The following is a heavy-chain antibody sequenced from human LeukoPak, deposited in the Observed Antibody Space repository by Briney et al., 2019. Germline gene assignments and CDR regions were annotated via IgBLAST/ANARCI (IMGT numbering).Heavy chain of an antibody. Sequence: GASVKVSCKASGYTFTGYYMHWVRQAPGQGLEWMGWINPNSGGTNYAQKFQGRVTMTRDTSISTAYMELSRLRSDDTAVCYCARVRWFGEGNYMDVWGTGTAVTVSS. CDR2: INPNSGGT. CDR3: ARVRWFGEGNYMDV. CDR1: GYTFTGYY. D-gene: IGHD3-10*01. J-gene: IGHJ6*03. V-gene: IGHV1-2*02.